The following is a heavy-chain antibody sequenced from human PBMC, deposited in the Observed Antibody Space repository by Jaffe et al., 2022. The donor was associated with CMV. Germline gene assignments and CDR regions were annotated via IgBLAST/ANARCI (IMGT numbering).Heavy chain of an antibody. V-gene: IGHV3-7*03. D-gene: IGHD5-18*01. Sequence: QLVESGGGLVQPGGSLRLSCAASGFTFSNYWMTWVRQAPGKGLEWVANIKHDGSETYYVDSVKGRFTVSRDNAKNSLYLQMNSLRVEDTAMYYCARERAMAPNWGQGTLVTVSS. J-gene: IGHJ4*02. CDR1: GFTFSNYW. CDR2: IKHDGSET. CDR3: ARERAMAPN.